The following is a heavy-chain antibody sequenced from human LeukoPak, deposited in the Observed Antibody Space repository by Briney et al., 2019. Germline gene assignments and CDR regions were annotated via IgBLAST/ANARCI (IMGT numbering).Heavy chain of an antibody. V-gene: IGHV1-2*02. CDR1: GYTFTGYY. J-gene: IGHJ6*03. CDR3: ARGVVAATFYYYMDV. D-gene: IGHD2-15*01. CDR2: INPNSGGT. Sequence: ASVKVSCKASGYTFTGYYMHWVRQAPGQGLEWMGWINPNSGGTNYAQKFQGRVTMTRDTSISTAYMELSRLRSDDTAVYYCARGVVAATFYYYMDVWGKGTTVTVSS.